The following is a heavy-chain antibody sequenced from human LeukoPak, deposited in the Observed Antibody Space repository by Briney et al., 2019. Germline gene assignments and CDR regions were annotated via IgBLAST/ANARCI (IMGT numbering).Heavy chain of an antibody. V-gene: IGHV3-21*01. CDR3: ARDPTHYLRYGYFDY. Sequence: GGSLRLSCAASGFIFSSSAMNWVRQAPGKGLEWVSSINNDGSYIYYAGSVKGRFTISRDNAKNSLCLRLNSLRVEDTAVYYCARDPTHYLRYGYFDYWGQGTLVTVSS. D-gene: IGHD3-9*01. CDR1: GFIFSSSA. J-gene: IGHJ4*02. CDR2: INNDGSYI.